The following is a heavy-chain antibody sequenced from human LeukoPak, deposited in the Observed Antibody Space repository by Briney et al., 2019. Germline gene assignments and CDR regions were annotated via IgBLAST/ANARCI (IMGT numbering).Heavy chain of an antibody. CDR2: IYHSGGT. D-gene: IGHD2-21*02. Sequence: SQTLSLTCVVSGASISSGGYSWSWIRQPPGKGLEWIGCIYHSGGTNYNPSLKSRVTISVDTSKNQFALRLSSVTAADTAVYSCVGTYCGGDCYAMYAFDFWGPGTVVSVSS. V-gene: IGHV4-30-2*01. CDR3: VGTYCGGDCYAMYAFDF. J-gene: IGHJ3*01. CDR1: GASISSGGYS.